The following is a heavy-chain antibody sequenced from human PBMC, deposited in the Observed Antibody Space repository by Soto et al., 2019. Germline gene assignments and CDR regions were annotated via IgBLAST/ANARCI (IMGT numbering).Heavy chain of an antibody. CDR1: GFTFSSYA. Sequence: EVQLLESGGGLVQPGGSLRLSCAASGFTFSSYAMSWVRQAPGKGLEWVSAIRGSGGSTYYADSVKGRFTISSDNSKNTLDLQMNSLRAEDTAVYYCAKDPLAYCGGDCYPTPITGAFDIWGQGTMVTVSS. V-gene: IGHV3-23*01. D-gene: IGHD2-21*02. CDR3: AKDPLAYCGGDCYPTPITGAFDI. CDR2: IRGSGGST. J-gene: IGHJ3*02.